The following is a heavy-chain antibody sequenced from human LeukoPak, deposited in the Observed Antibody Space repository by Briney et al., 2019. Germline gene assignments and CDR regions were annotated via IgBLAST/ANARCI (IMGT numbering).Heavy chain of an antibody. J-gene: IGHJ6*02. D-gene: IGHD2-2*01. CDR2: ISSSSSYI. Sequence: GGSLRLSCAASGFTFSSYSMNWVRQAPGKGLEWVSSISSSSSYIYYADPVKGRFTISRDNAKNSLYLQMNSLRAEDTAVYYCARCTHYYYGMDVWGQGTTVTVSS. V-gene: IGHV3-21*01. CDR3: ARCTHYYYGMDV. CDR1: GFTFSSYS.